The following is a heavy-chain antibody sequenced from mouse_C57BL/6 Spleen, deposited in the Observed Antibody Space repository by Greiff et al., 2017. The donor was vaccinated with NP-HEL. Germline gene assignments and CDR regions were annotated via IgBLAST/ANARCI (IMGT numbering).Heavy chain of an antibody. V-gene: IGHV1-80*01. CDR2: IYPGDGDT. D-gene: IGHD2-1*01. CDR3: ARGIYGNLFAY. J-gene: IGHJ3*01. CDR1: GYAFSSYW. Sequence: VKLQQSGAELVKPGASVKISCKASGYAFSSYWMNWVKQRPGKGLEWIGQIYPGDGDTNYNGKFKGKATLTADKSSSTAYMQLSSLTSEDSAVYFCARGIYGNLFAYWGQGTLVTVSA.